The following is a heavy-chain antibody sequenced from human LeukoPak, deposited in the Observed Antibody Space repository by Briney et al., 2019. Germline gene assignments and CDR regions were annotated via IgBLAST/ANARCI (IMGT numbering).Heavy chain of an antibody. Sequence: EASVKVSCKASGYTFTGYYMHWVRQAPGQGLEWMGWINPNSGGTNYAQKFQGRVTMTRDTSINTAYMELSRLRSDDTAVYYCARDLPPVLGDSSGWNNYWGQGTLVTVSS. CDR2: INPNSGGT. D-gene: IGHD6-19*01. CDR3: ARDLPPVLGDSSGWNNY. CDR1: GYTFTGYY. J-gene: IGHJ4*02. V-gene: IGHV1-2*02.